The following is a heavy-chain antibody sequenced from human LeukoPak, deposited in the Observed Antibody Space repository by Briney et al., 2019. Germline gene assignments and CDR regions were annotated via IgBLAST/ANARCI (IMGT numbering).Heavy chain of an antibody. CDR2: ISSSSSCI. Sequence: GGSLRLSCAASGFTFSSYGMHWVRQAPGKGLEWVSSISSSSSCIYYADSVKGRFTISRDNAKNSLYLQMNSLRAEDTAVYYCARDVGYFDLWGRGTLVTVSS. CDR1: GFTFSSYG. V-gene: IGHV3-21*01. J-gene: IGHJ2*01. CDR3: ARDVGYFDL.